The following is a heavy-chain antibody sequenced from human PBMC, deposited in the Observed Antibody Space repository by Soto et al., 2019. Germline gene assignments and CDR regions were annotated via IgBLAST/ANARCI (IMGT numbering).Heavy chain of an antibody. J-gene: IGHJ6*02. Sequence: QVQLVESGGGVVQPGRSLRLSCEASGFTFSIYGMNWVRQAPGKGLEWVALIWYDGSEKYYADSVTGRFTISRDSSKNTLYLQMNSLRAEDTAVYYCARLMNHDILGRGGLDVWGRGTTVTVSS. V-gene: IGHV3-33*01. CDR3: ARLMNHDILGRGGLDV. CDR1: GFTFSIYG. CDR2: IWYDGSEK. D-gene: IGHD3-9*01.